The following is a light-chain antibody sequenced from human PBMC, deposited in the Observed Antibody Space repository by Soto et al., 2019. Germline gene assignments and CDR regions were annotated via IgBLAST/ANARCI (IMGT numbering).Light chain of an antibody. V-gene: IGKV1-5*01. CDR2: DAS. CDR1: QSISSW. Sequence: DIQMTQSPSTLSASVGDRVTITCRASQSISSWLAWYQRKPGKAPKLLIYDASSLESGVPSRFSGSGSGTEFTLTISSLQPDDFATYYYQQYNSYSPTFGQGTKV. J-gene: IGKJ1*01. CDR3: QQYNSYSPT.